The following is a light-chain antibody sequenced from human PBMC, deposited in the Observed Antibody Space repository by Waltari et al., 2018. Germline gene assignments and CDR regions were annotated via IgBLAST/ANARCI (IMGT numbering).Light chain of an antibody. V-gene: IGLV2-14*03. CDR3: CSFTSRSTWV. J-gene: IGLJ3*02. CDR2: DVS. Sequence: QSALTQPASVSGSPGQSITIPCTGTSSDVWGYKHVYWYQHHPGKVPKPFIFDVSHRPSGVSNRFSGSKSGNTASLTISGLQAEDESDYYCCSFTSRSTWVFGGGTKLTVL. CDR1: SSDVWGYKH.